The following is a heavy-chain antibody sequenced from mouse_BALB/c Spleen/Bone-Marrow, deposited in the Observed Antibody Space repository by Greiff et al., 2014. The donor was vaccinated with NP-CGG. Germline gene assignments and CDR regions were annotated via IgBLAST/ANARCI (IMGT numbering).Heavy chain of an antibody. V-gene: IGHV1-18*01. CDR1: GYTFTDYN. CDR2: INPNNGGT. Sequence: EVKLQESGPELVKPGASVKIPCKASGYTFTDYNMDWVKQSHGKSLEWFGDINPNNGGTIYNQKFKDKATLTVDKSSSTAYMELRSLTSEDTAVYYCVREDWDGDFDYWGQGTILTVSS. CDR3: VREDWDGDFDY. D-gene: IGHD4-1*01. J-gene: IGHJ2*01.